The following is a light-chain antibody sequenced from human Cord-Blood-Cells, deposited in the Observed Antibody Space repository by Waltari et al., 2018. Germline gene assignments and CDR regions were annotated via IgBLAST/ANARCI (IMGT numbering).Light chain of an antibody. CDR1: QRIISW. CDR3: QQYNSYSYT. CDR2: KAS. V-gene: IGKV1-5*03. J-gene: IGKJ2*01. Sequence: DSKMTQSPSTLSASVGDRVTITCRASQRIISWLAWYQQKPGKAPKLLIYKASSLESGVPSRLSGSGSVTEFTLTISSLQPDDFATYYCQQYNSYSYTFGQGTKLEIK.